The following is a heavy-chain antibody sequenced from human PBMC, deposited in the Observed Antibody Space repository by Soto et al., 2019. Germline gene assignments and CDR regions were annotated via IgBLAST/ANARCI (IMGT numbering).Heavy chain of an antibody. CDR2: INHLETT. Sequence: QLQLHESGSGLVKPSQTLSLTCTVSGASITFGGYSWSWIRQTPGKGLEWIGYINHLETTFYNPSFESRLTLSIDRAKNQFSLKLHSMSAADRAVYFCARGGGSDSFDYWGQGMLVTVSS. D-gene: IGHD1-26*01. J-gene: IGHJ4*02. CDR3: ARGGGSDSFDY. CDR1: GASITFGGYS. V-gene: IGHV4-30-2*01.